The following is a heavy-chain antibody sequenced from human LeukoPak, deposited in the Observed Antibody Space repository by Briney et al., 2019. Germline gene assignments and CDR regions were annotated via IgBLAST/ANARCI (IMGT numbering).Heavy chain of an antibody. Sequence: SETLSLTCTVSGGSISSGSYYWSWIRQPAGKGLEWIGRIYTSGSTNYNPSLKSRVTISVDTSKNQFSLKLSSVTAADTAVYYCASRAPAGTDDYWGQGTLVTVSS. D-gene: IGHD3-10*01. CDR2: IYTSGST. V-gene: IGHV4-61*02. CDR1: GGSISSGSYY. J-gene: IGHJ4*02. CDR3: ASRAPAGTDDY.